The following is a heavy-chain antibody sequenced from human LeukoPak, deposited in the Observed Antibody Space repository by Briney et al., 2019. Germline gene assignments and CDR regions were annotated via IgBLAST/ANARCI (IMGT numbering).Heavy chain of an antibody. V-gene: IGHV4-59*01. J-gene: IGHJ4*02. CDR1: GGSISSYY. Sequence: PSETLSLTCTVSGGSISSYYWSWIRQPPGKGLEWIGFIYDSENIQYNPSLKSRVTISADSSKNQFSLRLSSVTAEDTAVYYCAREVRVSGYFEYWGQGTLVTVSS. CDR3: AREVRVSGYFEY. CDR2: IYDSENI. D-gene: IGHD6-19*01.